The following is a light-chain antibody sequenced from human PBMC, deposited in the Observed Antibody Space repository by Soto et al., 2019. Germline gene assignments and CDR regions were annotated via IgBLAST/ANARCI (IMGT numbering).Light chain of an antibody. CDR2: GAS. CDR3: QQYYHWPRT. V-gene: IGKV3-15*01. CDR1: ESISRN. J-gene: IGKJ1*01. Sequence: EMVVTQSPATLSMSPGGRATLSCRTSESISRNLAWYQQKLGHAPRLLIYGASTRATGVPDRFTGSGSWTDFSLTITSLQYEDFGIYYCQQYYHWPRTFGQGTNVDIK.